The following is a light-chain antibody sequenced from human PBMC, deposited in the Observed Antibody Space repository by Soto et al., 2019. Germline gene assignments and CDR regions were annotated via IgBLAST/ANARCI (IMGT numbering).Light chain of an antibody. CDR3: HPSHMWPIT. CDR1: QSCRGL. V-gene: IGKV3-11*01. J-gene: IGKJ5*01. CDR2: DAY. Sequence: EVVLTQSPVTLSLSPGARATLSCRASQSCRGLLAWYQQTPGHAPMLLIYDAYNRATANTPRFSGSGTGTAFTLTIIGLEPEDAAVYYCHPSHMWPITFGQGTRVEIK.